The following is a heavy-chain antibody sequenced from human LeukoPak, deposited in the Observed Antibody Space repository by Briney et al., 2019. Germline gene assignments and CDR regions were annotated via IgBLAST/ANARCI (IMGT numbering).Heavy chain of an antibody. D-gene: IGHD5-18*01. CDR1: GYTFTSYD. V-gene: IGHV1-8*01. Sequence: ASVKVSCEASGYTFTSYDINWVRQATGQGLEWMGWMNPNSGNTGYAQKFQGRVTMTRNTSISTAYMELSSLRSEDTAVYYCARGYTAMVPYGMDVWGQGTTVTVSS. CDR2: MNPNSGNT. J-gene: IGHJ6*02. CDR3: ARGYTAMVPYGMDV.